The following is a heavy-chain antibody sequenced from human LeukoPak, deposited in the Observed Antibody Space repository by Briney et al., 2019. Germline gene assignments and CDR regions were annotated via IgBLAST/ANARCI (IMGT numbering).Heavy chain of an antibody. CDR1: GGSFSGYY. Sequence: PSETLSLTCAVYGGSFSGYYWSWIRQPPGKGLEWIGEINHSGSTNYNPSLKSRVTISVDTSKNQFSLKLSSVTAADTAVYYCARGKADPPYYDFWSGLNWFDPWGQGTLVTVSS. CDR2: INHSGST. CDR3: ARGKADPPYYDFWSGLNWFDP. V-gene: IGHV4-34*01. D-gene: IGHD3-3*01. J-gene: IGHJ5*02.